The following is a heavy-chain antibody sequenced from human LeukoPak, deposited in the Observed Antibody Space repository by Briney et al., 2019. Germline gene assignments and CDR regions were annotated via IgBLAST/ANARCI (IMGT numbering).Heavy chain of an antibody. V-gene: IGHV3-15*01. Sequence: GGSLRLSCAASGFTFSNAWMSWVRQAPGKGLEWVGRIKSKTDGGTTDYAAPVRGRFTISRDNAKNSLYLQMNSLRAEDTAVYYCARDATTAVGWVYMDVWGKGTTVTISS. CDR2: IKSKTDGGTT. J-gene: IGHJ6*03. CDR3: ARDATTAVGWVYMDV. D-gene: IGHD6-13*01. CDR1: GFTFSNAW.